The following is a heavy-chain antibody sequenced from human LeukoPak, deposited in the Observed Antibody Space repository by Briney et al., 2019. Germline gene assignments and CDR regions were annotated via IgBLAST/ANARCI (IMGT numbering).Heavy chain of an antibody. D-gene: IGHD2-15*01. CDR1: GGSISSYY. Sequence: SETLSLTCTVSGGSISSYYWSWIRQPPGKGLEWIGYIYYSGSTNYNPSLKGRVTISVDTSKNQFSLKLSSVTAADTAVYYCARVARISPSAVDIWGQGTMVTVSS. CDR3: ARVARISPSAVDI. CDR2: IYYSGST. V-gene: IGHV4-59*01. J-gene: IGHJ3*02.